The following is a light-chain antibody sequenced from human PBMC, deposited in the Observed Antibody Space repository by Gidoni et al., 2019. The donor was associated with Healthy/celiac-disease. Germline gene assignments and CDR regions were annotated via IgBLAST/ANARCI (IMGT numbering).Light chain of an antibody. V-gene: IGKV2-28*01. CDR2: LGS. CDR3: MQALQTPLT. Sequence: DIVFTLSPPPFPVTPAQPASITCRSSQRLLHSSGYYYLHWYLQKPGQSPLLLIYLGSNRASGVPDRFSGSGSGTDFTLKISRVEAEDVGVYYCMQALQTPLTFGGGTKVEIK. CDR1: QRLLHSSGYYY. J-gene: IGKJ4*01.